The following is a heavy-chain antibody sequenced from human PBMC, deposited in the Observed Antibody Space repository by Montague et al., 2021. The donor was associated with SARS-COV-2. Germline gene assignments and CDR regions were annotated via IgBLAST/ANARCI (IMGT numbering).Heavy chain of an antibody. J-gene: IGHJ3*02. Sequence: PALVKPTQTLTLTCTFSGFSLSTSGMCVSWIRQPPGKALEWLALIDWDDDKYYSTSLKTRLTISKDTSKNQVVLTMTNMDPVDTATYYCARIWGTTRGDALDXWGQGTMVTASS. CDR2: IDWDDDK. CDR3: ARIWGTTRGDALDX. D-gene: IGHD1-26*01. CDR1: GFSLSTSGMC. V-gene: IGHV2-70*01.